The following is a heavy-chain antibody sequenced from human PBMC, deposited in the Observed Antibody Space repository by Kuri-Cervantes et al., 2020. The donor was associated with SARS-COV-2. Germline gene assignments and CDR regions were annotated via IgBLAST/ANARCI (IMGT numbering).Heavy chain of an antibody. Sequence: GESLKISCAASGFTFSTYSMTWVRQAPGKGLEWVSSISSSSSQRYYVDSVKGRFTISRDNAKNSLYLQMNSLKTEDTALYYCAKDMAAAAGTGADYWGQGTLVTVSS. V-gene: IGHV3-21*04. CDR1: GFTFSTYS. CDR2: ISSSSSQR. CDR3: AKDMAAAAGTGADY. J-gene: IGHJ4*02. D-gene: IGHD6-13*01.